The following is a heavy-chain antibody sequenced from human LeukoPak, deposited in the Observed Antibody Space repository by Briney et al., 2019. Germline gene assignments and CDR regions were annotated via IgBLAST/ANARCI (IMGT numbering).Heavy chain of an antibody. Sequence: ASVKVSCKASGYTFTSYAMHWVRQAPGQRLEWMGWIDAGNGKTKYSQNFQGRVTITRDTSATTAYMDLSSLRSEDTAVYYCARARWTSTTTTYYLDHWGQGTLVTVSS. D-gene: IGHD4-17*01. CDR2: IDAGNGKT. V-gene: IGHV1-3*01. J-gene: IGHJ4*02. CDR3: ARARWTSTTTTYYLDH. CDR1: GYTFTSYA.